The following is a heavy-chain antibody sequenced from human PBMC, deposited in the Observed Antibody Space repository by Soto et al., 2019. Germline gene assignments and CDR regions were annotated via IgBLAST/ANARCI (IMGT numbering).Heavy chain of an antibody. CDR1: GFTFSTYG. V-gene: IGHV3-30*18. Sequence: QVQLVESGGGVVQPGRSLRLSCAASGFTFSTYGMHWVRQAPGKGLEWVAVISYDGSNKYYADSVKGRFTISRDNSKNTLYLQMNSLRAEDTAVYYCAKALTSGSYYYYMDVWGKGTTVTVS. CDR3: AKALTSGSYYYYMDV. CDR2: ISYDGSNK. J-gene: IGHJ6*03. D-gene: IGHD6-19*01.